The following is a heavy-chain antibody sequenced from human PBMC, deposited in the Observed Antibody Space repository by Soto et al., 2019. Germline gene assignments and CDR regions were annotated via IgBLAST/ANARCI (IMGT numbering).Heavy chain of an antibody. V-gene: IGHV1-69*02. CDR1: GGTFSSYT. D-gene: IGHD2-15*01. CDR2: IIPILGIA. CDR3: ARGGVGGYCSGGSCRNWFEP. Sequence: QVQLVQSGAEVKKPGSSVKVSCKASGGTFSSYTISWVRQAPGQGLEWMGRIIPILGIANYAQKFQGRVTITADKSTSTAYMELSSLRSEDTAVYYCARGGVGGYCSGGSCRNWFEPWCQVTLVNVSS. J-gene: IGHJ5*02.